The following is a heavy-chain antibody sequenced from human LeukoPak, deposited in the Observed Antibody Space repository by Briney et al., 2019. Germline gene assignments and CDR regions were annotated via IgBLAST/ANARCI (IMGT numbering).Heavy chain of an antibody. CDR3: ARLIGTRAFDY. CDR2: LYYTGST. CDR1: GGSISSTSYF. D-gene: IGHD2-2*01. V-gene: IGHV4-39*01. J-gene: IGHJ4*02. Sequence: SETLSLTCTVSGGSISSTSYFWGWIRQPPGKGLEWVATLYYTGSTYYNPFLKSRVTMSVDASKNRFSLEVSSVTAADTAVYYCARLIGTRAFDYWGQGSLVTVSS.